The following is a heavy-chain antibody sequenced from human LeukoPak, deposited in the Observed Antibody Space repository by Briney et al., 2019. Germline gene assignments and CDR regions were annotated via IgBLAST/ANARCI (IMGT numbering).Heavy chain of an antibody. CDR3: ARGRPTYGSGSYFDY. D-gene: IGHD3-10*01. CDR2: IYYSGST. J-gene: IGHJ4*02. CDR1: GGSISSYY. Sequence: PSETLSLTCTVSGGSISSYYWSWIRQPPGKGLEWIGYIYYSGSTNYNPSLKSRVTISVDTSKNQFSLKLSSVTAADTAVCYCARGRPTYGSGSYFDYWGQGTLVTVSS. V-gene: IGHV4-59*01.